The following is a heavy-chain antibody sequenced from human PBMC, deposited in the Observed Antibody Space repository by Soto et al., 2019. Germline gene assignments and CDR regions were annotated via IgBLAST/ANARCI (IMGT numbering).Heavy chain of an antibody. CDR1: GFTFSSYA. Sequence: GGSLRLSCAASGFTFSSYAMHWVRQAPGKGLEWVAVISYDGSNKYYADSVKGRFTISRDNSKNTLYLQMNSLRAEDTAVYYCARDPRYSYAFDIWGQGTMVTVSS. CDR3: ARDPRYSYAFDI. CDR2: ISYDGSNK. V-gene: IGHV3-30-3*01. J-gene: IGHJ3*02. D-gene: IGHD5-18*01.